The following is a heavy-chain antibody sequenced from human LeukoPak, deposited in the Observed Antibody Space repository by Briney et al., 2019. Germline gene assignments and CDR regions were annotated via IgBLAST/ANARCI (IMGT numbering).Heavy chain of an antibody. Sequence: TGGSLRLSCAASGFTFSSYAMSWVRQAPGKGLEWVSATSGSGGSTYYADSVKGRFTISRDNSKNTLYLQMNSLRAEDTAVYYCAKDRMVRGVIIDYWGQGTLVTVSS. D-gene: IGHD3-10*01. CDR2: TSGSGGST. J-gene: IGHJ4*02. V-gene: IGHV3-23*01. CDR1: GFTFSSYA. CDR3: AKDRMVRGVIIDY.